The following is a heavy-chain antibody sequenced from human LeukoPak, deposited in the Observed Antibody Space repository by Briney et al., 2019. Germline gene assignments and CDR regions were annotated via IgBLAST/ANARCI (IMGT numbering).Heavy chain of an antibody. D-gene: IGHD4/OR15-4a*01. V-gene: IGHV3-30*18. CDR1: GFTFSSYG. J-gene: IGHJ4*02. CDR3: AKDYGLWGFFDY. CDR2: ISYDRSNK. Sequence: GGSLRLSCAASGFTFSSYGMHWVRQAPGKGLEWVAVISYDRSNKYYADSVKGRFTISRDNTKNTLYLQMNSLRAEDTAVYYCAKDYGLWGFFDYGGQGTLVTVSS.